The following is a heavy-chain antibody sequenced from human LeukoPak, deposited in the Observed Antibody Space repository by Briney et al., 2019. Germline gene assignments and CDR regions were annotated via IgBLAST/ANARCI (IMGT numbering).Heavy chain of an antibody. J-gene: IGHJ5*02. Sequence: GGSLRLSCAASGFTVSSNYMSWVRQAPGKGLEWVSVIYSGGSTYYADSVEGRFTISRDNSKNTLYLQMNSLRAEDTAVYYCARESVPLNIAWGQGTLVTVSS. CDR1: GFTVSSNY. CDR2: IYSGGST. V-gene: IGHV3-53*01. D-gene: IGHD2/OR15-2a*01. CDR3: ARESVPLNIA.